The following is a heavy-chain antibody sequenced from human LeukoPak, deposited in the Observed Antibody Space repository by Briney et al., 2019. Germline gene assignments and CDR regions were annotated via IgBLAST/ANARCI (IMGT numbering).Heavy chain of an antibody. CDR2: IYSGGQT. Sequence: PGWSLRLSCAASGFTVSSNYMSWVRQAPGKGPEWVSVIYSGGQTYYADSVKGRFTISRDHSKNTLFLQMNGLRAEDTAVYYCARGMGVSMLYYFDYWGQGILVTVSS. D-gene: IGHD3-10*01. CDR3: ARGMGVSMLYYFDY. CDR1: GFTVSSNY. V-gene: IGHV3-66*02. J-gene: IGHJ4*02.